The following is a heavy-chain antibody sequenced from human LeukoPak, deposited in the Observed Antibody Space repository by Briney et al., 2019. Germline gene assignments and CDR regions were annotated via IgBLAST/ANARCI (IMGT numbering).Heavy chain of an antibody. CDR2: ISAYNGNT. V-gene: IGHV1-18*01. Sequence: ASVKVSCKASGYTFTSYGISWVRQAPGQGLEWMGWISAYNGNTNYAQKLQGRVTMTTDTSTSTAYMELRSLRSDDTAVYYCVRDRYYYDSSGYYSIFDYWGQGTLVTVSS. D-gene: IGHD3-22*01. CDR3: VRDRYYYDSSGYYSIFDY. CDR1: GYTFTSYG. J-gene: IGHJ4*02.